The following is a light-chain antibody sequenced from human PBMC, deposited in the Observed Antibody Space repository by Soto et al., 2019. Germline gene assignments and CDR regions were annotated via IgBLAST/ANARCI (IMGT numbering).Light chain of an antibody. V-gene: IGLV1-40*01. J-gene: IGLJ1*01. Sequence: QSVLTQPPSESGAPGQSVTISCTGSSSNIGAGYDVHWYQQLPGTAPKLLIFGNGNRPSGVPDRFSGSKSDTSASLAITGLQAEDEADYYCQTYDSSLGGLFVFGTGTKVTVL. CDR1: SSNIGAGYD. CDR3: QTYDSSLGGLFV. CDR2: GNG.